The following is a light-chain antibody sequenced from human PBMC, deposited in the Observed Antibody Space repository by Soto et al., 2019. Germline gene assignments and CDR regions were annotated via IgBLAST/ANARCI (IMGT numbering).Light chain of an antibody. Sequence: QSVLTQPASVSGSPGQSITISCTGTSSDVGGYNYVSWYQQHPGKAPKLMIYEVSNRPSGVSNRFSGSKSGNAASLTISGLQAEDEADYYCSAYGGSNNLVFGGGTK. CDR1: SSDVGGYNY. J-gene: IGLJ2*01. CDR2: EVS. CDR3: SAYGGSNNLV. V-gene: IGLV2-14*01.